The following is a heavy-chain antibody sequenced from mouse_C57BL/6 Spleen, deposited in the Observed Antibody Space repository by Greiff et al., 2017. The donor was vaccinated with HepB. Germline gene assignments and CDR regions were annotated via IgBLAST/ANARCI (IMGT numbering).Heavy chain of an antibody. V-gene: IGHV5-6*03. CDR3: APDAMDY. CDR2: ISSGGSYT. J-gene: IGHJ4*01. CDR1: GFTFSSYG. Sequence: EVRLVEGGVGLVKPGGSLKLSCAASGFTFSSYGMSWVRQTPDKRLEWVATISSGGSYTYYPDSVKGRFTISRDNAKNTLYLQMSSLKSEDTAMYYCAPDAMDYWGQGTSVTVSS.